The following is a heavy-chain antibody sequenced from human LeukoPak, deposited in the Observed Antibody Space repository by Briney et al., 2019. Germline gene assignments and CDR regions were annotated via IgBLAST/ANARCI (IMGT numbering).Heavy chain of an antibody. Sequence: SETLSLTCTVSGGSISSSSYYWGWIRQPPGKGLEWIGSIYYSGSTYYNPSLKSRVTISVDTSKNQFSLKLSSVTAADTAVYYCARDADYGDYADAFDIWGQGTMVTVSS. CDR3: ARDADYGDYADAFDI. CDR2: IYYSGST. D-gene: IGHD4-17*01. CDR1: GGSISSSSYY. V-gene: IGHV4-39*07. J-gene: IGHJ3*02.